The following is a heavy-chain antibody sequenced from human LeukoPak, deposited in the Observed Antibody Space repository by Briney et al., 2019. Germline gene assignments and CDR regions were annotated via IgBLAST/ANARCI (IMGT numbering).Heavy chain of an antibody. J-gene: IGHJ4*02. Sequence: GGSLRLSCAASGFTFSSYEMNWVRQAPGKGLEWISYISTSGSTVYYADSVKGRFTISRDNSKNTLYLQMSSLRAEDTAVYYCVKITSVTGGDCWGQGTRLTVSS. CDR3: VKITSVTGGDC. V-gene: IGHV3-48*03. D-gene: IGHD1-1*01. CDR1: GFTFSSYE. CDR2: ISTSGSTV.